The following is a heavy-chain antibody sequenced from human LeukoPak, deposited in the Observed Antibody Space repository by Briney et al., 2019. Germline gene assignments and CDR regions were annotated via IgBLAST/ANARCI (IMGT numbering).Heavy chain of an antibody. V-gene: IGHV4-59*02. CDR2: IYYSGSP. J-gene: IGHJ4*02. Sequence: PSETLSLTCTVSGGSVSGNYWSWIRQPPGKGLEWIGYIYYSGSPKYNTSLKSRVTISVDTSKNQFSLKLTSVTAADTAVHYCASGGALWFGELLDYWGEGTRVTVPS. CDR1: GGSVSGNY. CDR3: ASGGALWFGELLDY. D-gene: IGHD3-10*01.